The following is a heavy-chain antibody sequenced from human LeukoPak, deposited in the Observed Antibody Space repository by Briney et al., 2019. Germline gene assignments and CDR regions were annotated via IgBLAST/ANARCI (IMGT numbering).Heavy chain of an antibody. D-gene: IGHD6-6*01. CDR3: ARGSSDPLYYYYYGMDV. V-gene: IGHV4-59*01. Sequence: PSETLSLTCTVSGGSISSYYWSWIRQPPGKGLEWIGYIYYSGSTNYNPSLKSRVTISVDTSKNQFSLKLSSVTAADTAVYYCARGSSDPLYYYYYGMDVWGQGTTVTVSS. CDR1: GGSISSYY. J-gene: IGHJ6*02. CDR2: IYYSGST.